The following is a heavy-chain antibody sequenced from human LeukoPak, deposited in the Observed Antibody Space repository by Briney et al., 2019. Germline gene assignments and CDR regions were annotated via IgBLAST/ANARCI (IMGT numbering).Heavy chain of an antibody. V-gene: IGHV3-15*01. J-gene: IGHJ4*02. CDR1: GFTISSYW. Sequence: GGSLRLSCAASGFTISSYWMSWVRQAPGKGLEWVGRIRSKTDGGTTDYAAPVKGRFLISRDDSRNTQYLQMNSLKTEDTAVYYCTTWTDLYDYWGQGTLVTVSS. CDR2: IRSKTDGGTT. CDR3: TTWTDLYDY. D-gene: IGHD3/OR15-3a*01.